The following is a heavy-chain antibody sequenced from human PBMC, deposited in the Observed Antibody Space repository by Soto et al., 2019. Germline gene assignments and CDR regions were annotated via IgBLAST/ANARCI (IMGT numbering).Heavy chain of an antibody. CDR1: GGSVSSGSYY. Sequence: SETLSLTCTVSGGSVSSGSYYWSWIRQPPGKGLEWIGYIYYSGSTNYNPSLKSRVTISVDTSKNQFSLKLSSVTAADTAVYYCAREKTPVSPQYFYYGMDVWGQGTTVTAP. D-gene: IGHD4-17*01. J-gene: IGHJ6*02. CDR2: IYYSGST. CDR3: AREKTPVSPQYFYYGMDV. V-gene: IGHV4-61*01.